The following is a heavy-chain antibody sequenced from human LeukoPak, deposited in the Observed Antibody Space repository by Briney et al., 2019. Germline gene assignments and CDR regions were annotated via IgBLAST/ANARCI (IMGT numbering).Heavy chain of an antibody. Sequence: SETLSLTCTVSGGSISSYYWSWIRQPPGKGLEWIGYIYYSGSTNYNPSLKSRVTISVDTSKNQFSLKLSSVTAADTAVYYCARHALLDIVGATTGFDYWGQGTLVTVSS. D-gene: IGHD1-26*01. CDR1: GGSISSYY. V-gene: IGHV4-59*08. CDR3: ARHALLDIVGATTGFDY. CDR2: IYYSGST. J-gene: IGHJ4*02.